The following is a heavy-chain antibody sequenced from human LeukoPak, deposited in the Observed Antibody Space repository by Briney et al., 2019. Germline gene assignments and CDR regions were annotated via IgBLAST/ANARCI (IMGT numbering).Heavy chain of an antibody. Sequence: SETLSLTCTVSGGSISSGSYYWSWIRQPAGKGLEWIGRIYTSGSTNYNPSLKSRVTISVDTSKNQFSLKLSSVTAADTAVYYCARKTRRYYMDVWGKGTTVTVSS. V-gene: IGHV4-61*02. J-gene: IGHJ6*03. CDR1: GGSISSGSYY. CDR3: ARKTRRYYMDV. D-gene: IGHD2-2*01. CDR2: IYTSGST.